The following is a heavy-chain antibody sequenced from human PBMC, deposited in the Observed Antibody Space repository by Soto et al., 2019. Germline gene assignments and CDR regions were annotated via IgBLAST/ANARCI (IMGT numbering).Heavy chain of an antibody. CDR2: IYPGDSDT. D-gene: IGHD6-6*01. V-gene: IGHV5-51*01. J-gene: IGHJ4*02. Sequence: PGESLKISCNGSGYSFTSYWIGWVRQMPGKGLEWMGIIYPGDSDTRYSPSFQGQVTISADKSISTAYLQWSSLKASDTAMYYCARHAKQLAPGLDYWGQGTLVTVSS. CDR3: ARHAKQLAPGLDY. CDR1: GYSFTSYW.